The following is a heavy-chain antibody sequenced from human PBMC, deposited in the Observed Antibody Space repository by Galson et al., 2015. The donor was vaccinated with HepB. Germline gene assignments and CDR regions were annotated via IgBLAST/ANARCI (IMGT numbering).Heavy chain of an antibody. V-gene: IGHV3-11*01. CDR2: ISGIGTTT. CDR3: ARAAGWFDP. J-gene: IGHJ5*02. CDR1: GFNFNDFH. Sequence: SLRLSCAVSGFNFNDFHMTWIRQTPGKGLEWISHISGIGTTTYYADSVKGRFTVSRDNTKKSLFLQMNRLRAEDTAVYYCARAAGWFDPLGRGILVTVSS.